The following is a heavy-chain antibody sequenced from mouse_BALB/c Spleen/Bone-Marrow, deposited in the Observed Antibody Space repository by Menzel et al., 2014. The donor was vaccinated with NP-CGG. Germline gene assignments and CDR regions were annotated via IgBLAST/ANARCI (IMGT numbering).Heavy chain of an antibody. CDR3: ARGDGYAMDY. CDR2: IDPENGNT. Sequence: DVKLQESGAEIVRPGALVKLSCKASGFSIKDYYMQWVRQRPEQGLEWIGWIDPENGNTIYDPKFQGKASITADTSSNTAYLQLSSLTSEDTAVYYCARGDGYAMDYWGQGTSVTVSS. J-gene: IGHJ4*01. CDR1: GFSIKDYY. V-gene: IGHV14-1*02.